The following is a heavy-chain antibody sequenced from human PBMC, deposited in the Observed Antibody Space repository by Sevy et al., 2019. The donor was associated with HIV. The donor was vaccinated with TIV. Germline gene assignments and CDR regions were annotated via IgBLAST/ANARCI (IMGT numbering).Heavy chain of an antibody. CDR2: IYYSGST. J-gene: IGHJ4*02. D-gene: IGHD5-18*01. Sequence: SETLSLTCTVSAGSISSYYWSWIRQPPGKGLEWIGYIYYSGSTNYNPSLKSRVTISVDTSKNQFSLKLSSVTAADTAVYYCARKTSGYSYGFLDYWGQGTLVTVSS. V-gene: IGHV4-59*01. CDR1: AGSISSYY. CDR3: ARKTSGYSYGFLDY.